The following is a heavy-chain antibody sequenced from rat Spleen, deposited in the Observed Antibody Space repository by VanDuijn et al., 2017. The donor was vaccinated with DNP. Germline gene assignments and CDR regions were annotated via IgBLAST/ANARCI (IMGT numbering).Heavy chain of an antibody. J-gene: IGHJ2*01. D-gene: IGHD1-1*01. CDR3: ARRYYSAHYFDY. CDR2: ITYDSSNT. V-gene: IGHV5-25*01. Sequence: EVQLVESGGGLVQPGRSMKVSCVVSGFTFSDYYMAWVRQAPTKRLEWVASITYDSSNTYYRDSVKGRFTISRDNAKSTLYLQMDSLRSEDTATYYCARRYYSAHYFDYWGQGVMVTVSS. CDR1: GFTFSDYY.